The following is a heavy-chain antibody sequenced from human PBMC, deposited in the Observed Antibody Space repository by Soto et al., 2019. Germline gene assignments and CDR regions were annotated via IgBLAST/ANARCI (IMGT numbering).Heavy chain of an antibody. CDR1: GGSISSRSCY. Sequence: PSETLSLTCSVSGGSISSRSCYWGWIRQPPGKGLEWIGSIFYSGSTSYNPSLKTRVTISEDTSNNQLSLKLSSVTAADTAVYYCARHALSTSIDQMQHVDNWGQGTLVTVSS. CDR3: ARHALSTSIDQMQHVDN. J-gene: IGHJ4*02. V-gene: IGHV4-39*01. CDR2: IFYSGST. D-gene: IGHD2-2*01.